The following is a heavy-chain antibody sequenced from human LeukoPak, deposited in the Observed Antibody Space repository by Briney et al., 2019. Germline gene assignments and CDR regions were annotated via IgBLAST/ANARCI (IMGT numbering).Heavy chain of an antibody. CDR2: ISSGGSSI. CDR1: GFTFHDYY. Sequence: GGSLRLSCAASGFTFHDYYMTWIRQAPGKGLEWVAYISSGGSSIYYADSVKGRFTISRDNAKSSLNLQMHSLRAEDTAVYYCTRNMYFDFWSGYFLPSDYWGQGTLVTVSS. V-gene: IGHV3-11*04. D-gene: IGHD3-3*01. CDR3: TRNMYFDFWSGYFLPSDY. J-gene: IGHJ4*02.